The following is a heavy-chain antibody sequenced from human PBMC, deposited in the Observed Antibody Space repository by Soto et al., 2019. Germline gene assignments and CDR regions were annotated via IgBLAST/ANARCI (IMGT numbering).Heavy chain of an antibody. CDR1: GYSFSTYF. CDR2: IYPGDSDT. V-gene: IGHV5-51*01. CDR3: ARSRRGAYSSGWYSPSGYYNYGIDV. D-gene: IGHD6-19*01. Sequence: GASLNISGKGSGYSFSTYFIGWVRQMPGKGLEWMGIIYPGDSDTKYSPSLQGQVTISADTSISTAYLQWTSLKASDTAMYYCARSRRGAYSSGWYSPSGYYNYGIDVWGQGTKVTVSS. J-gene: IGHJ6*02.